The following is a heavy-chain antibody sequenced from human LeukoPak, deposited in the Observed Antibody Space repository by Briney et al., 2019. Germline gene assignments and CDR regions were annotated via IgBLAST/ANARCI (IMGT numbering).Heavy chain of an antibody. D-gene: IGHD3-22*01. J-gene: IGHJ4*02. CDR1: GYTFTSYY. V-gene: IGHV1-46*01. CDR2: INPSGAST. CDR3: ARVVGSSGYLY. Sequence: ASVTVSFTASGYTFTSYYMHWVRQAPGQGLEWMGIINPSGASTSYAQKFQGRVTMTRDTSTSTVYMELSSLRSEDTAVYYCARVVGSSGYLYWGQGTLVTVSS.